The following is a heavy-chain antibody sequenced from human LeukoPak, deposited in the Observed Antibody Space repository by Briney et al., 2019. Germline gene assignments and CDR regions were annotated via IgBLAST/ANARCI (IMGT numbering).Heavy chain of an antibody. V-gene: IGHV3-30*18. CDR1: GFTFSSYG. J-gene: IGHJ4*02. Sequence: GGSLRLSCAASGFTFSSYGMHWVRQAPGKGLEWVAVISYDGSNKYYADSVKGRFTISRDNSKNTLYLQMNSLRAEDTAVYYCAKKRREVQLWLRGYYFDYWGQGTLVTVSS. CDR3: AKKRREVQLWLRGYYFDY. D-gene: IGHD5-18*01. CDR2: ISYDGSNK.